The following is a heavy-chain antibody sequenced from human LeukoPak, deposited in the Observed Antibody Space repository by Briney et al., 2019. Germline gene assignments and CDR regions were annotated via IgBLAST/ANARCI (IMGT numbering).Heavy chain of an antibody. Sequence: GGSLRLSCAASGFTFSSYAMHWVRQAPGKGLEYVSAISSNGGSTYYANSVKGRFTISRDNSKNTLYLQMGSLRAEDMAVYYCATYSGYDLGYFDYWGRGTLVTVSS. CDR2: ISSNGGST. CDR1: GFTFSSYA. CDR3: ATYSGYDLGYFDY. D-gene: IGHD5-12*01. J-gene: IGHJ4*02. V-gene: IGHV3-64*01.